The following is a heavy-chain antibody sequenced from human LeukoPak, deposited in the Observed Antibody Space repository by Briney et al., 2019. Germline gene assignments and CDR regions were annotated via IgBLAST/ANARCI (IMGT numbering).Heavy chain of an antibody. D-gene: IGHD3-22*01. CDR3: AKDPGAGYYYYFDY. J-gene: IGHJ4*02. V-gene: IGHV3-23*01. CDR2: ISVSGGDT. Sequence: PGGSLRLSCAASGFPFSNHAMSWVRQAPGKGLEWVSGISVSGGDTYYGDSVKGRFTISRDNSKNTLYLQMNSLRAEDTAVYYCAKDPGAGYYYYFDYWGQGTLVTVSS. CDR1: GFPFSNHA.